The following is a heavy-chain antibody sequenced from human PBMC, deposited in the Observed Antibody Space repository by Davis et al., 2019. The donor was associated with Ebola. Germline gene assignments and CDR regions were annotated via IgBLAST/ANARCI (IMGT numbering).Heavy chain of an antibody. Sequence: GGSLRLSCAASGFTFRSYSMNWVRQAPGKGLEWVSYISSSSRTIYYADSVKGRFTISRDNAKNSLYLQMNSLRDEDTAVYYCARLGEWEPGPFDFWGQGTLVTVSS. J-gene: IGHJ4*02. V-gene: IGHV3-48*02. CDR1: GFTFRSYS. CDR2: ISSSSRTI. D-gene: IGHD1-26*01. CDR3: ARLGEWEPGPFDF.